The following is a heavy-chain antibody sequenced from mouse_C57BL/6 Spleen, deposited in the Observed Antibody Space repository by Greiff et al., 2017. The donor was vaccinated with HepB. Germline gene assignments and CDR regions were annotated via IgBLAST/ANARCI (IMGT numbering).Heavy chain of an antibody. D-gene: IGHD1-1*01. J-gene: IGHJ2*01. V-gene: IGHV1-50*01. CDR1: GYTFTSYW. CDR2: IDPSDSYT. Sequence: QVQLQQPGAELVKPGASVKLSCKASGYTFTSYWMQWVKQRPGQGLEWIGEIDPSDSYTNYNQKFKGKATLTVDTSSSTAYMQLSSLTSEESAVYYCARRRDYGSLYYFDYWGQGTTLTVSS. CDR3: ARRRDYGSLYYFDY.